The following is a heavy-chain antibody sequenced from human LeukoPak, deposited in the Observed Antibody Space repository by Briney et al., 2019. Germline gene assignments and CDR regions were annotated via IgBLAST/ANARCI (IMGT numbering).Heavy chain of an antibody. CDR2: INHSGST. J-gene: IGHJ6*03. V-gene: IGHV4-34*01. Sequence: SETLSLTCAVYGGSFNDYYWSWIRHPPGKGLEGIGEINHSGSTNYNPALKRRVTISVDTSKNQVSLGLNSVTAADTAVYYCARDDSPIVVVVAATPGTYYMDVWGKGTTVTISS. D-gene: IGHD2-15*01. CDR1: GGSFNDYY. CDR3: ARDDSPIVVVVAATPGTYYMDV.